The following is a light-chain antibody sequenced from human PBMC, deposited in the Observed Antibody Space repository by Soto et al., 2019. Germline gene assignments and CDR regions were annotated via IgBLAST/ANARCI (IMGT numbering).Light chain of an antibody. CDR3: QQAYSFPLT. CDR2: GTS. J-gene: IGKJ4*01. V-gene: IGKV1D-12*01. Sequence: DIQMIQSPSSVYASVGDRVTVACRSSQAIAGWLAWYQQKPGKAPRLLIYGTSTLQSGVPSRFSGSGSGTDFTLTINSLHPEDFATYYCQQAYSFPLTFGGGTKV. CDR1: QAIAGW.